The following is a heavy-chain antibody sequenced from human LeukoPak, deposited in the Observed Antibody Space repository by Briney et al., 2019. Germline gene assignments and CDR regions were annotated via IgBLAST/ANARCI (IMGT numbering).Heavy chain of an antibody. D-gene: IGHD2-15*01. V-gene: IGHV3-72*01. Sequence: GGSLRLSCAASGFTFSGHVMDWVRQAPGKWLEWVGRARKEADTYITDYAASVKGRFTISRDDSRKSLYLQMNSLKTEDTAVYYCARDGFVDWGQGILVTVSS. CDR2: ARKEADTYIT. CDR1: GFTFSGHV. CDR3: ARDGFVD. J-gene: IGHJ4*02.